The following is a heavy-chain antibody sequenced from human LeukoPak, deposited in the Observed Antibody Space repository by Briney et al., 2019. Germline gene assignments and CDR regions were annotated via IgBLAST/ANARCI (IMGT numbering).Heavy chain of an antibody. Sequence: PWGSLRLSCAASGFTFSSYAMSWVRQAPGKGLEWVSAISGSGGSTYYADSVKGRFTISRDNSKNTLYLQMNSLRAEDTAVYYCAKVKAMIVVVSPFDYWGQGTLVTVSS. D-gene: IGHD3-22*01. CDR1: GFTFSSYA. J-gene: IGHJ4*02. V-gene: IGHV3-23*01. CDR2: ISGSGGST. CDR3: AKVKAMIVVVSPFDY.